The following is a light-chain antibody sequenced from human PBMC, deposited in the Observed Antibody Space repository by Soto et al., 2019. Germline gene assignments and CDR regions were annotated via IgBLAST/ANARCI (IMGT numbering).Light chain of an antibody. CDR1: RRFSGT. CDR3: QQYNNWPPET. CDR2: GPS. V-gene: IGKV3-15*01. J-gene: IGKJ1*01. Sequence: EIGVTSSPATLHVAPGERATPSSRASRRFSGTLAWYQQKPGQVPRPLIYGPSTRATGIPARVSGSGSGTEFTLTISSLQSEDFAVYYCQQYNNWPPETFGQGTKVEIK.